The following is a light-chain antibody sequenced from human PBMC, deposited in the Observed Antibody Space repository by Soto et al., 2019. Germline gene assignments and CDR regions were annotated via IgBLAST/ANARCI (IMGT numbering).Light chain of an antibody. CDR1: SSNIGRNT. V-gene: IGLV1-44*01. J-gene: IGLJ2*01. Sequence: QSVLTQPPSASGTPGQRVTISCSGSSSNIGRNTVNWYQQLPGTAPKLLIYSHNQRPSGVPDRFSGSKSGTSAFLAISGLQSEDEADYYCAAWDDSMNVQLFGGGTKVTVL. CDR3: AAWDDSMNVQL. CDR2: SHN.